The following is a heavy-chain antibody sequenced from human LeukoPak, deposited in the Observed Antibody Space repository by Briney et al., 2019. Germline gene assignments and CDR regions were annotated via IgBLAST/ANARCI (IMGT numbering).Heavy chain of an antibody. CDR1: GFTFSSYA. J-gene: IGHJ4*02. V-gene: IGHV3-23*01. CDR3: TKGPGIAIDY. D-gene: IGHD6-13*01. CDR2: ISGSGGST. Sequence: GGSLRLSCAVSGFTFSSYAMSWVRQAPGKGLEWVSAISGSGGSTYYADSVKGRFTISRDNSKNTLYLQMNSLRAEDTAVYYCTKGPGIAIDYWGQGTLVTVSS.